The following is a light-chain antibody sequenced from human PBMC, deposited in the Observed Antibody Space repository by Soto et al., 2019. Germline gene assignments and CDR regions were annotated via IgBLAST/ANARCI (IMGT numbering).Light chain of an antibody. V-gene: IGKV3-15*01. CDR2: GAS. CDR1: QSVNSN. J-gene: IGKJ4*01. Sequence: EIVMTQSPATLSVSPGERATLSCRASQSVNSNLAWYQQKPGQAPRLLIYGASTRATGIPARFSGSGSGTEFTLTISSLQSEDFAVYYCQQYNNWHSLTFGGGTKVEIK. CDR3: QQYNNWHSLT.